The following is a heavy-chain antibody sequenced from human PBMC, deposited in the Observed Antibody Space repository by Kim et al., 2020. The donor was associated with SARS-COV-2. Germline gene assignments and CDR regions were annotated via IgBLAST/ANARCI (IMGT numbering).Heavy chain of an antibody. V-gene: IGHV4-30-2*01. Sequence: NPSLKSRVTIAVDRSKNELSLKLGSVTAAYTAVYYCARGEGYDPVRIDYWGQGTLVTVSS. D-gene: IGHD6-13*01. J-gene: IGHJ4*02. CDR3: ARGEGYDPVRIDY.